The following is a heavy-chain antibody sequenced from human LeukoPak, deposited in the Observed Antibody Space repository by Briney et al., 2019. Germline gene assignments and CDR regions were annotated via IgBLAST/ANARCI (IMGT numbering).Heavy chain of an antibody. Sequence: PGGSLRLSCAASGFTFSSNYMSWVRQAPGKGLEWVAVIYPNGDAYYADSLKGRFTISRDTSKNTMFLQMNSLSAEDTAVYYCASAYYGDYGDYWGQGTLVTVSS. CDR3: ASAYYGDYGDY. J-gene: IGHJ4*02. CDR2: IYPNGDA. CDR1: GFTFSSNY. V-gene: IGHV3-66*01. D-gene: IGHD4-17*01.